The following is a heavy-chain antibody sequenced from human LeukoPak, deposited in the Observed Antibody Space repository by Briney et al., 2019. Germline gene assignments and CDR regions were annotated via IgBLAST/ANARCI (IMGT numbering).Heavy chain of an antibody. Sequence: GESLKISCKGSGYSFTSYWIGWVRQMAGKGLEWVGMIYPRDSDTRYSSSFQGQVTISADKSISTAYLQWSSLKASDIAMSYCARHDNYYGSGTYYPPIDYWGQGTLITVSS. CDR2: IYPRDSDT. D-gene: IGHD3-10*01. CDR3: ARHDNYYGSGTYYPPIDY. V-gene: IGHV5-51*01. J-gene: IGHJ4*02. CDR1: GYSFTSYW.